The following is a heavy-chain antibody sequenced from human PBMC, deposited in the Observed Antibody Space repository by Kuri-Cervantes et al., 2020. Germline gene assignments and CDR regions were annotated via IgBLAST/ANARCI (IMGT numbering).Heavy chain of an antibody. V-gene: IGHV4-34*01. J-gene: IGHJ4*02. CDR2: INHSGIT. CDR3: ARGLRMVRNIDN. Sequence: GSLRLSCAVYGGSFSGYYWSWIRQPPGKGLEWIGEINHSGITNYNPSLKSRVTISVDTSKNQFSLKLNSVTAADTAVYYCARGLRMVRNIDNWGQGTLVTVSS. CDR1: GGSFSGYY. D-gene: IGHD3-10*01.